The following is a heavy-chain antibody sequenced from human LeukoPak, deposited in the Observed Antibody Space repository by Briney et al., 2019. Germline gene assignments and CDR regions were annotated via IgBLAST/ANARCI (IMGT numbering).Heavy chain of an antibody. CDR1: GGSISSGDYY. V-gene: IGHV4-30-4*01. D-gene: IGHD2-2*01. CDR3: ARVGKGYCSSTSCYRAFDI. Sequence: ASETLSLTCTVSGGSISSGDYYWSWIRQPPGKGLEWIGYIYYSGSTYYNPSLKSRVTISVDTSKNQFSLKLSSVTAADTAVYYCARVGKGYCSSTSCYRAFDIWGQGTMVTVSS. CDR2: IYYSGST. J-gene: IGHJ3*02.